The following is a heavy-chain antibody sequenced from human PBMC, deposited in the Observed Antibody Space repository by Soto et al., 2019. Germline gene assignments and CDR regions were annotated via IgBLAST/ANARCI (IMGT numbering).Heavy chain of an antibody. CDR3: ARDEYNNGRNWLNP. CDR1: GYTFSNSG. CDR2: ISTYNGNT. J-gene: IGHJ5*02. V-gene: IGHV1-18*03. Sequence: QVQLVQSGPEVKKPGASVKVSCKASGYTFSNSGFSWMRQAPGQGLEWMGWISTYNGNTNYAQKFQGRLSMTTDTSTSTAFMELRTLRSDDMAVYYCARDEYNNGRNWLNPWGQGTLVTVTS. D-gene: IGHD2-8*01.